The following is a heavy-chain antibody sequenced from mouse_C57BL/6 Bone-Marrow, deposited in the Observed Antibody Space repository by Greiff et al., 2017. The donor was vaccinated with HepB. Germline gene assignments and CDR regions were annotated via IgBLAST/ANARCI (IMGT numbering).Heavy chain of an antibody. V-gene: IGHV1-81*01. J-gene: IGHJ4*01. CDR3: ARYYYERYYAMDY. Sequence: QVQLKESGAELARPGASVKLSCKASGYTFTSYGISWVKQRTGPGLEWIGEIYPRSGNTYYNEKFKGKATLTADKSSSTAYMELRSLTSEDSAVYFCARYYYERYYAMDYWGQGTSVTVSS. CDR2: IYPRSGNT. CDR1: GYTFTSYG. D-gene: IGHD2-4*01.